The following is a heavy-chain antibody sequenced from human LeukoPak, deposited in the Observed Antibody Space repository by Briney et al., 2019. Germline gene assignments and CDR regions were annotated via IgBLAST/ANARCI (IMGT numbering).Heavy chain of an antibody. CDR3: ARRVPTNTGRYQGAFDI. D-gene: IGHD2-8*02. V-gene: IGHV4-39*01. Sequence: SETLSLTCTVSGGSISSIYYWGWIRQPPGKGLEWIGNIHYTGNTYYNPSLKSRVTMSVDTSKNQFSLKLTSVTAADTAMYYCARRVPTNTGRYQGAFDIWGQGTVVTVSS. CDR1: GGSISSIYY. CDR2: IHYTGNT. J-gene: IGHJ3*02.